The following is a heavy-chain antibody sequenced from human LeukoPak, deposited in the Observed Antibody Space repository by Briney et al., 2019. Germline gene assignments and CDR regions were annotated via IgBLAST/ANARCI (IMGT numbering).Heavy chain of an antibody. J-gene: IGHJ5*02. D-gene: IGHD3-10*01. CDR3: AKQPYQYVSGSPSWLDP. Sequence: PGGSLRLSCAASGFTVSNNYMTWVRQAPGKGLEWVSGIGGSSGRTFYADSVKGRFTISRDNSKNTLYLQMNALRAEDTAIYFCAKQPYQYVSGSPSWLDPWGQGTLVTVSS. V-gene: IGHV3-23*01. CDR1: GFTVSNNY. CDR2: IGGSSGRT.